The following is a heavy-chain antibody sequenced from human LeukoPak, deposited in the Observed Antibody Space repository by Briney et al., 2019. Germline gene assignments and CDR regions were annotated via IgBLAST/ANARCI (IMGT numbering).Heavy chain of an antibody. D-gene: IGHD2-2*01. CDR2: IYYSGST. J-gene: IGHJ5*02. Sequence: SETLSLTCAVYGGSFSGYYWSWIRQPPGKGLEWIVNIYYSGSTYYNPSLKSRVTISVDTSKNQFSLRLSSVTAADTAVYYCARRAGGTSRFDPWGQGTLVTVSS. CDR3: ARRAGGTSRFDP. V-gene: IGHV4-34*01. CDR1: GGSFSGYY.